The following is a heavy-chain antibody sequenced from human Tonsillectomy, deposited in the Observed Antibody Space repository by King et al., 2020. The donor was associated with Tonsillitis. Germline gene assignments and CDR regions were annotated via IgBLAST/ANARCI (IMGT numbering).Heavy chain of an antibody. D-gene: IGHD3-10*01. CDR2: ITGNGIAT. J-gene: IGHJ6*02. CDR1: GFKFSSYA. Sequence: VQLVESGGGLVQPGGSLRLSCVASGFKFSSYAMSWVRQAPGMGLEWVSLITGNGIATYNADSLKGRFTISRDNAENTWYLQMNSLRAEDTAVYYCAKFGGGSYSRYYYGLDVWGQGTTVTVSS. V-gene: IGHV3-23*04. CDR3: AKFGGGSYSRYYYGLDV.